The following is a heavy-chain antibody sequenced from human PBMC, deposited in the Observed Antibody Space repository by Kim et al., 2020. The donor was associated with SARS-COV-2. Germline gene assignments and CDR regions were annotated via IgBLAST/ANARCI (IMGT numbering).Heavy chain of an antibody. Sequence: SVKVSCKASGGTFSSYAISWVRQAPGQGLEWMGGIIPIFGTANYAQKFQGRVTITADESTSTAYMELISLRSEDTAVYYCARDNSGKLRFLEGSRKAYYGMDVWGQGTTVTVSS. D-gene: IGHD3-3*01. CDR2: IIPIFGTA. J-gene: IGHJ6*02. V-gene: IGHV1-69*13. CDR3: ARDNSGKLRFLEGSRKAYYGMDV. CDR1: GGTFSSYA.